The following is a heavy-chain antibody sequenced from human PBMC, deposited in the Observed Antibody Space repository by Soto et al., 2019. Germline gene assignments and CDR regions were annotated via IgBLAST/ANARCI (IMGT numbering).Heavy chain of an antibody. D-gene: IGHD2-15*01. CDR3: ARGQVVAAQH. V-gene: IGHV4-30-2*01. J-gene: IGHJ4*02. CDR1: GGSISSGGYS. CDR2: IYHSGST. Sequence: SETLSLTCAFSGGSISSGGYSWSWIRQPPGKGLEWIGYIYHSGSTYYNPSLKSRVTISVDRSKSQFSLKLSSVTAADTAVYYCARGQVVAAQHWGQGTLVTVSS.